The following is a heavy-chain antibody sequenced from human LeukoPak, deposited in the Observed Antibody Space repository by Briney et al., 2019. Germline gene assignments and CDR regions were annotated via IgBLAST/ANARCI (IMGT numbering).Heavy chain of an antibody. CDR2: ISWNSGTI. D-gene: IGHD3-10*01. CDR1: GFTFDDYA. J-gene: IGHJ4*02. Sequence: PGGSLRLSCAASGFTFDDYAMHWVRQAPGKGLEWVSYISWNSGTIAYADSVKGRFTISRDNAKNSLYLQMNSLRPEDTALYYCAKDRSGSFTGGFDYWGQGTLVTVSS. V-gene: IGHV3-9*01. CDR3: AKDRSGSFTGGFDY.